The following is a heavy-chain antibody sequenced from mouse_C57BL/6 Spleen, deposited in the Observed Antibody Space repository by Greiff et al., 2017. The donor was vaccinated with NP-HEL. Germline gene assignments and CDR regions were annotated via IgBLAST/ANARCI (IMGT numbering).Heavy chain of an antibody. Sequence: EVQGVESGEGLVKPGGSLKLSCAASGFTFSSYAMSWVRQTPEKRLEWVAYISSGGDYIYYADTVKGRFTISRDNARNTLYLQMSSLKSEDTAMYYCTRGGGYSYYYAMDYWGQGTSVTVSS. V-gene: IGHV5-9-1*02. D-gene: IGHD2-3*01. CDR3: TRGGGYSYYYAMDY. CDR2: ISSGGDYI. J-gene: IGHJ4*01. CDR1: GFTFSSYA.